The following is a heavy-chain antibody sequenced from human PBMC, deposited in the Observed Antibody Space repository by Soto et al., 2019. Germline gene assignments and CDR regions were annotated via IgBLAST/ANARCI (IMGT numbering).Heavy chain of an antibody. CDR1: GYTFTNFG. V-gene: IGHV1-18*01. J-gene: IGHJ4*02. Sequence: QVQLVQSGAEVKKPGASVKVSCKASGYTFTNFGISWVQHAPGHGLEWMGWISDYNGNTTYAQNFQGRVTMTTDTSTSTAYMVMRSLISDDTAVYSCARGGTPIDYRGQGTLVTVSS. D-gene: IGHD3-16*01. CDR3: ARGGTPIDY. CDR2: ISDYNGNT.